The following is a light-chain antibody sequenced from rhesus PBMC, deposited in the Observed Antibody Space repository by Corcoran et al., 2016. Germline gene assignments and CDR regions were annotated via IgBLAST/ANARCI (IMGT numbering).Light chain of an antibody. V-gene: IGLV2-32*01. CDR1: SSDIGDYNY. J-gene: IGLJ1*01. CDR3: CSYAGSYTFYI. CDR2: EVS. Sequence: QAALTQPRSVSGSPGQSVTISCTGTSSDIGDYNYVSWYQQHPGTAPKLMIYEVSKRPPGVSDRFSGSKSGNTASLTISGLQAEDEADYYCCSYAGSYTFYIFGAGTRLTVL.